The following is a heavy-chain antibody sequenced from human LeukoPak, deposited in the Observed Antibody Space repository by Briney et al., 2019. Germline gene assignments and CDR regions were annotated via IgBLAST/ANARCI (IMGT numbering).Heavy chain of an antibody. CDR3: ARDCCNSAWYSD. V-gene: IGHV3-23*01. CDR2: ISVGGGDT. D-gene: IGHD2/OR15-2a*01. CDR1: GFTFSTSA. Sequence: GGSLRLSCAASGFTFSTSAMSWVRQAPGKGLDWVSTISVGGGDTYYADSVKGRFTISRDNSKNTLYLQMNSLRAEDTAVYYCARDCCNSAWYSDWGQGTLVTVSS. J-gene: IGHJ4*02.